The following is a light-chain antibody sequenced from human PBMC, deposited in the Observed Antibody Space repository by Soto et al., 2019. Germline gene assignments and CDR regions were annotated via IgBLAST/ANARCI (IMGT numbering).Light chain of an antibody. J-gene: IGLJ6*01. CDR3: SSYSTTSTLA. CDR2: DVT. V-gene: IGLV2-14*03. CDR1: RNDVGDYDY. Sequence: QSALTQPASVSGSPGQSITISCTGTRNDVGDYDYVSWYQQLPGKAPKLLIYDVTYRPSGVSSRFSGSKSGDTASLTISGLQAEDEADYYCSSYSTTSTLAFGGGTKVTVL.